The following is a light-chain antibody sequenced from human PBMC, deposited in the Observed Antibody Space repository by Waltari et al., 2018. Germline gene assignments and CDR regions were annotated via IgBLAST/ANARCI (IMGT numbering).Light chain of an antibody. CDR2: DVS. CDR3: QQGGRWPFIT. J-gene: IGKJ5*01. CDR1: QSVSSY. V-gene: IGKV3-11*01. Sequence: EIVLTQSPATLSLSPGERAALSCTASQSVSSYLAWYQQKPGQAPRLLIYDVSNRATGIPARFSGSGAVTDFTLTISTLEPEDFAVYYCQQGGRWPFITFGQGTRLEIK.